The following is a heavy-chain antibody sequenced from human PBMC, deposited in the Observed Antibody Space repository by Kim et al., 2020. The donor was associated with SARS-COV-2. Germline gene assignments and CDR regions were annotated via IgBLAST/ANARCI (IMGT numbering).Heavy chain of an antibody. J-gene: IGHJ4*02. V-gene: IGHV5-51*01. CDR3: ARQSLDSSSWYFDY. D-gene: IGHD6-13*01. Sequence: PSFQGQVTISADKSISTAYLQWSSLKASDTAMYYCARQSLDSSSWYFDYWGQGTLVTVSS.